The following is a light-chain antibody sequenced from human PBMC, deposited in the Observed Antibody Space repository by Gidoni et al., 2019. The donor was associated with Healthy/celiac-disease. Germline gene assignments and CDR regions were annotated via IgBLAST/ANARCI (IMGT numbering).Light chain of an antibody. CDR2: DAS. CDR3: QQRSNWPPIT. Sequence: EILLTQSPATLSLSPGERATLSCRASQSVSSYLAWYQQKPGQAPRLLIYDASNRVTGSPARFSGSGSGTDFTLTISSLEPEDFAVYYCQQRSNWPPITFGQGTRLEIK. J-gene: IGKJ5*01. V-gene: IGKV3-11*01. CDR1: QSVSSY.